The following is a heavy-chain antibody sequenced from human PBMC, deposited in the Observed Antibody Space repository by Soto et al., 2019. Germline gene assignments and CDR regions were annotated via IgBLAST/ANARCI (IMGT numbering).Heavy chain of an antibody. D-gene: IGHD4-17*01. CDR3: ANPVTTETDY. J-gene: IGHJ4*02. V-gene: IGHV3-23*01. Sequence: EVQLLESGGGLVQPGGSLRLSCAASGFTFSSYAMSWVRQAPGKGLELVSGISASGGGTSYADSVKGRFTISRDNSRNMLYLQMNSLRAEDTAVYYCANPVTTETDYWGQGTLVTVSS. CDR2: ISASGGGT. CDR1: GFTFSSYA.